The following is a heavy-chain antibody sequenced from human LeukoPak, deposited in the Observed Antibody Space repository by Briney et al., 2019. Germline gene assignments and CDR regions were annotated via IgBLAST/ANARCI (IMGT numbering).Heavy chain of an antibody. V-gene: IGHV3-7*01. CDR3: ARAREWETTFDY. CDR2: IKQDGSEK. Sequence: GGSLRLSCAASGLTFSSYLMSWVRQAPGKGLEWVANIKQDGSEKYYVDSVKGRFTISRDNARNSLYLQMNSLRVEDTAVYYCARAREWETTFDYWGQGTLVTVSS. J-gene: IGHJ4*02. D-gene: IGHD1-26*01. CDR1: GLTFSSYL.